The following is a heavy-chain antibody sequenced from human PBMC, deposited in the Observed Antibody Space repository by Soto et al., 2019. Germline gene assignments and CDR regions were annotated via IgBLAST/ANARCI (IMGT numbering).Heavy chain of an antibody. V-gene: IGHV3-30*18. CDR1: GFTFSSYG. CDR2: ISYDGSNK. CDR3: AKGFTHLYYDFWSGYSKGWRSYYGMDV. D-gene: IGHD3-3*01. Sequence: PGGSLRLSCAASGFTFSSYGMHWVRQAPGKGLEWVAVISYDGSNKYYADSVKGRFTISRDNSKNTLYLQMNSLRAEDTAVYYCAKGFTHLYYDFWSGYSKGWRSYYGMDVWGQGTTVTVSS. J-gene: IGHJ6*02.